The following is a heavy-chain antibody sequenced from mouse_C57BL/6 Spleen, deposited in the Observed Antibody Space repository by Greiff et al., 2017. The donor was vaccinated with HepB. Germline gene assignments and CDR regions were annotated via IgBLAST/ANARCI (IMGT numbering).Heavy chain of an antibody. CDR3: ARREGYYGSSPTYAMDY. Sequence: QVQLQQPGAELVMPGASVKLSCKASGYTFTSYWMHWVKQRPGQGLEWIGEIDPSDSYNNYNQKFKGKSTLTVDKSSSTAYMQLSSLTSEDSAVYYCARREGYYGSSPTYAMDYWGQGTSVTVSS. CDR2: IDPSDSYN. D-gene: IGHD1-1*01. V-gene: IGHV1-69*01. CDR1: GYTFTSYW. J-gene: IGHJ4*01.